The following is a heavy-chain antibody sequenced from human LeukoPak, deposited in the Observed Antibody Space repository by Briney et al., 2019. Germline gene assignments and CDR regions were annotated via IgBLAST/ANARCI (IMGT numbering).Heavy chain of an antibody. V-gene: IGHV3-30*04. CDR2: ISYDGSNK. Sequence: GRSLRLSCAASGFTFSSYAMHWVRQAPGKGLEWVAVISYDGSNKYYADSVKGRLTISRDNSKNTLYLQMNSLRAEDTAVYYCAREWLGNYYYHGMDVWGQGTTVTVSS. J-gene: IGHJ6*02. CDR3: AREWLGNYYYHGMDV. D-gene: IGHD6-19*01. CDR1: GFTFSSYA.